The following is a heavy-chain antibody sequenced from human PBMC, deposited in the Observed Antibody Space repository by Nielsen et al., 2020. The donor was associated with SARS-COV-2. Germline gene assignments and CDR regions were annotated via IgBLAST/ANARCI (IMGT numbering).Heavy chain of an antibody. V-gene: IGHV3-30*19. CDR2: VSFDGKQT. CDR1: GFTFSSYA. J-gene: IGHJ4*02. CDR3: ARDADYYDSSGSIAPFDY. D-gene: IGHD3-22*01. Sequence: GESLKISCAASGFTFSSYAMHWVRQAPGKGLEWVSLVSFDGKQTSCADSVKGRFTISRDNSKKTLYVQMNSLRAEDTAVYYCARDADYYDSSGSIAPFDYWGQGTLVTVSS.